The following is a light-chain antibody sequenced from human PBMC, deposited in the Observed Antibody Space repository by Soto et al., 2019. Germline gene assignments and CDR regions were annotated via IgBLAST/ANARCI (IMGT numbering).Light chain of an antibody. CDR2: GAS. CDR1: QRVSSN. Sequence: EIVMTQSPATLSVSPGERATLSCRASQRVSSNLAWYQQKPGQAPMLLIYGASTRATGIPATFSGSSSGTEFTLNISSLQSEDFAVYCCQKYNNWPQGFGQGTKVEIK. CDR3: QKYNNWPQG. V-gene: IGKV3-15*01. J-gene: IGKJ1*01.